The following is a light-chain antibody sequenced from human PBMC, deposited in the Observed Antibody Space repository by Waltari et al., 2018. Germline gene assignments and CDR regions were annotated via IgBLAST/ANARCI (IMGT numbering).Light chain of an antibody. V-gene: IGKV3-20*01. CDR1: QSVGGT. CDR3: QHYVRLPAT. CDR2: GTS. J-gene: IGKJ1*01. Sequence: EIVLTQSPGTLSSSPGERATLSCRASQSVGGTLAWYQQKPGQAPRLLMYGTSIRAPGTPDRVSGTGSGTDFSLTISRLEPEDFAVYYCQHYVRLPATFGQGTKVEIK.